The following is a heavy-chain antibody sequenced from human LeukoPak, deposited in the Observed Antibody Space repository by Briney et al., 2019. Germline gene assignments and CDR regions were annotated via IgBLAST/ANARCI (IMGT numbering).Heavy chain of an antibody. J-gene: IGHJ3*02. Sequence: SETLSLTCTVSGGSISSYYWSWIRQPPGKGLEWIGYIYTSGITNYNPSLKSRVTISVDTSKNQFSLKLSSVTAADTAVYYCAARHSSSTSCYMYAFDIWGQGTMVTVSS. CDR2: IYTSGIT. D-gene: IGHD2-2*02. CDR1: GGSISSYY. V-gene: IGHV4-4*09. CDR3: AARHSSSTSCYMYAFDI.